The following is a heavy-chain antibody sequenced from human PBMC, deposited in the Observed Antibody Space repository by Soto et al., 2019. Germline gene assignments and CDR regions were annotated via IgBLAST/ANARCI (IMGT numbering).Heavy chain of an antibody. CDR1: CGSISSSSYY. D-gene: IGHD3-3*01. J-gene: IGHJ6*02. Sequence: SETLSLTCTVSCGSISSSSYYWGWIRQPPGKGLEWIGSIYYSGSTYYNPSLKSRVTISVDTSKNQFSLKLSSVTAADTAVYYCARIFGVVITSYYYYYGMDVWGQGTTVTVSS. CDR3: ARIFGVVITSYYYYYGMDV. CDR2: IYYSGST. V-gene: IGHV4-39*01.